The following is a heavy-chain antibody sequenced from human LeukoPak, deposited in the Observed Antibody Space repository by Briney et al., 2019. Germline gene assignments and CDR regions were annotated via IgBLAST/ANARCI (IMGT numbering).Heavy chain of an antibody. V-gene: IGHV3-7*01. D-gene: IGHD2-15*01. CDR2: IKQDGSEK. J-gene: IGHJ4*02. CDR3: ARVWGTQSTYCSGGSCYAYPNDY. CDR1: GFTFTTYW. Sequence: GESLRLSCAASGFTFTTYWRSWVRQAPGKGLEWVANIKQDGSEKYYVDSVKGRFTISRDNAKNSLYLQMNSLRAEDTAVYYCARVWGTQSTYCSGGSCYAYPNDYWGQGTLVTVSS.